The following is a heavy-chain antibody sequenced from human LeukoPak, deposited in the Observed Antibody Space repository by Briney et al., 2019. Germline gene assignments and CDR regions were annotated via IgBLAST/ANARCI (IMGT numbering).Heavy chain of an antibody. CDR3: TRYTERNSD. D-gene: IGHD2/OR15-2a*01. CDR1: GFTFSDST. J-gene: IGHJ4*02. Sequence: GGSLKLSCAASGFTFSDSTIHWVRQASGKGLEWVGRIRTKPNTYATAYAASVKGRFTISRDDSKNTAYLQMNSLKTDDTAVYYCTRYTERNSDWGQGTLVTVSS. V-gene: IGHV3-73*01. CDR2: IRTKPNTYAT.